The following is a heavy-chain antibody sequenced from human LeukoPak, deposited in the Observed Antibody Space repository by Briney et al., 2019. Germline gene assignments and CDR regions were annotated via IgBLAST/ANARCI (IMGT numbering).Heavy chain of an antibody. Sequence: GGSLRLSCEASGLTFSSYGMHWVRQAQGKGLEWVAVIWYDGSNKYYADSVKGRFTISRDNSKNTLYLQMNSLRAEDTAVYYCARDLEHYFDYWGQGTLVTVSS. V-gene: IGHV3-33*01. CDR1: GLTFSSYG. CDR3: ARDLEHYFDY. D-gene: IGHD1-1*01. CDR2: IWYDGSNK. J-gene: IGHJ4*02.